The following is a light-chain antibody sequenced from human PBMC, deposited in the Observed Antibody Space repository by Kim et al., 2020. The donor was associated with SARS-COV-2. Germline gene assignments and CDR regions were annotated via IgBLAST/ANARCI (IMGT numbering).Light chain of an antibody. J-gene: IGKJ4*01. V-gene: IGKV3-11*01. Sequence: SPGERAALSCRAMQSVSSDLAWYQQKPGQAPRLLIYDASNRATGIPARFSGSGSGTDFTLTISSLEPEDFAVYYCQQRSNWPQLTFGGGTKVDIK. CDR1: QSVSSD. CDR2: DAS. CDR3: QQRSNWPQLT.